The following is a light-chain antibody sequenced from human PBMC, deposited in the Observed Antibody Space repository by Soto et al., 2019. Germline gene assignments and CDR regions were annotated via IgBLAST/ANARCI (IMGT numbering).Light chain of an antibody. CDR1: SSAVGSYSL. Sequence: QSVLTQPASLSGSPGQSLTISCTGTSSAVGSYSLVSWYQQHPGQAPKLLIYEGTKRPSGVSTRFSGSKTGNTASLTISGLQAGDEADYYCCSYAGSSTFVFGGGTKVTVL. CDR3: CSYAGSSTFV. CDR2: EGT. J-gene: IGLJ2*01. V-gene: IGLV2-23*03.